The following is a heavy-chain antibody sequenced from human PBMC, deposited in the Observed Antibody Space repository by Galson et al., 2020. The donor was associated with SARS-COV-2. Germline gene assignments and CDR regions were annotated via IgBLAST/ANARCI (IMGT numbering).Heavy chain of an antibody. D-gene: IGHD6-6*01. J-gene: IGHJ6*04. CDR1: GYTFTGYY. V-gene: IGHV1-2*02. Sequence: ASVKVSCQASGYTFTGYYMNWVRQAPGKGLEWMGWINPNSGGTNYAQKFQGRVTMTRDTSISTAYMELSRLRSDDTAVYYCARQLRAASYYYYGMDVWGKGTTVTISS. CDR3: ARQLRAASYYYYGMDV. CDR2: INPNSGGT.